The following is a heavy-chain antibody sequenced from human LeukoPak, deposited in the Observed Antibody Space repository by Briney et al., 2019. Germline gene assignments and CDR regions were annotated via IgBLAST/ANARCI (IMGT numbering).Heavy chain of an antibody. CDR2: ISAYNGNT. CDR3: ARVDADWPLVPAAMGYYYYGMDV. D-gene: IGHD2-2*01. CDR1: GYTFTSYG. Sequence: GASVKVSCTASGYTFTSYGISWVRQAPGQGLEWMGWISAYNGNTNYAQKLQGRVTMTTDTSTSTAYMELRSLRSDDTAVYYCARVDADWPLVPAAMGYYYYGMDVWGQGTTVTVSS. J-gene: IGHJ6*02. V-gene: IGHV1-18*01.